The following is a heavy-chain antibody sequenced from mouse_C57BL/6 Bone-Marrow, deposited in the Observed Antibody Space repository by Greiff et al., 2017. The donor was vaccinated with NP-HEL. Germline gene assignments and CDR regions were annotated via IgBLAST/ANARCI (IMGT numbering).Heavy chain of an antibody. J-gene: IGHJ4*01. CDR2: IDPENGDT. CDR3: TTHYDGYFFYAMDY. D-gene: IGHD2-3*01. CDR1: GFNIKDDY. Sequence: EVQLQQSGAELVRPGASVKLSCTASGFNIKDDYMHWVKQRPEQGLEWIGWIDPENGDTEYASKFQGKATITADTASNTAYLQLSSLTSEDTAVYYCTTHYDGYFFYAMDYWGQGTSVTVSS. V-gene: IGHV14-4*01.